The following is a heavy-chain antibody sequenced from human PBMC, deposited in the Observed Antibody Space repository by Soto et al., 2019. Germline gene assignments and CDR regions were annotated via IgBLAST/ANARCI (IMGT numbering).Heavy chain of an antibody. Sequence: SETLSLTCTVSGGSISSGCYYWSWIRQHPGKGLEWIGYIYYSGSTYYNPSLKSRVIISVDTSKSQFSLKLSSVTAADTAVYYCARGGYYFSYGMDVWGQGTTVTVSS. CDR1: GGSISSGCYY. V-gene: IGHV4-31*03. D-gene: IGHD3-16*01. J-gene: IGHJ6*02. CDR2: IYYSGST. CDR3: ARGGYYFSYGMDV.